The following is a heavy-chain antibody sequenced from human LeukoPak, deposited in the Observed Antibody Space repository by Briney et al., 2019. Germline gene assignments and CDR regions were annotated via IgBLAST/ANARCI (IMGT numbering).Heavy chain of an antibody. J-gene: IGHJ4*02. V-gene: IGHV4-39*01. D-gene: IGHD3-16*01. CDR1: VGSISSSTYY. Sequence: SETLSLTCTVSVGSISSSTYYWGWIRQPRGKGLEWIGSISYSGNIYYNPSLKSRVTISVDTSKNQFSLKLSSVTAADTAVYYCARPRRLKLPDYWGQGTLVTVSS. CDR2: ISYSGNI. CDR3: ARPRRLKLPDY.